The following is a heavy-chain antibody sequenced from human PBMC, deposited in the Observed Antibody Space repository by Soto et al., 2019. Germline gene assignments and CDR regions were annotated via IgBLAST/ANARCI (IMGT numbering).Heavy chain of an antibody. D-gene: IGHD6-19*01. Sequence: PGGSLRLSCVTSGFTFNSYWMSWVRQTPGQGLECVDRINHDGSDKNYVDSVKGRFTISRENAKNSLFLQMNSLRADDTAVYYCTTLSWDASDWHWGLGALVTVSS. CDR1: GFTFNSYW. J-gene: IGHJ4*02. CDR2: INHDGSDK. CDR3: TTLSWDASDWH. V-gene: IGHV3-7*03.